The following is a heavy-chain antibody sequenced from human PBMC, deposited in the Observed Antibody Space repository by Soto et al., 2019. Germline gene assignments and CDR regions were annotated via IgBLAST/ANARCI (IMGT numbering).Heavy chain of an antibody. CDR3: AAGKLYYDFWSGFLPL. D-gene: IGHD3-3*01. CDR2: IVVGSGNT. Sequence: SVKVSCKASGFTFTSSAMQWVRQARGQRLEWIGWIVVGSGNTNYAQKFQERVTITRDMSTSTAYMELSSLRSEDTAVYYCAAGKLYYDFWSGFLPLWGQGTLVTVAS. J-gene: IGHJ4*02. CDR1: GFTFTSSA. V-gene: IGHV1-58*02.